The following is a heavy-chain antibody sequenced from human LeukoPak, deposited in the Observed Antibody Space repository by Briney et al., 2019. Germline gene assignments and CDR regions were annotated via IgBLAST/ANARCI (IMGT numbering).Heavy chain of an antibody. Sequence: SETLSLTCTVSGGSISSYYWSWIRQPPGKGLEWIGYIYYSGSTNYNPSLKSRVTISVDTSKNQFSLKLSSVTAADTAVYYCARVFGIAASSDAFDIWGQGTMVTVSS. CDR1: GGSISSYY. J-gene: IGHJ3*02. CDR2: IYYSGST. V-gene: IGHV4-59*01. D-gene: IGHD6-13*01. CDR3: ARVFGIAASSDAFDI.